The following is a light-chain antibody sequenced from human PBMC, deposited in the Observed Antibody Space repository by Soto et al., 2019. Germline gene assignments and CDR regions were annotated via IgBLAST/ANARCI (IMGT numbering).Light chain of an antibody. J-gene: IGKJ4*01. CDR1: QSVSSY. V-gene: IGKV3-11*01. Sequence: EIVLTQSPDTLSLSPGERATLSCRASQSVSSYLAWYQQKPGQAPRLLIFDGSNRATGIPARFSGSGSGTDFTLTISSLEPEDFALYYCQQRGSWPITFGGGTKVEIK. CDR2: DGS. CDR3: QQRGSWPIT.